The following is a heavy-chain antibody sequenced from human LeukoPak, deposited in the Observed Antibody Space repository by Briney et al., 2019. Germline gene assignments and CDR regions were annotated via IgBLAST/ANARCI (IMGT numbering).Heavy chain of an antibody. D-gene: IGHD2-21*01. V-gene: IGHV3-21*01. CDR1: GFTFSSYS. CDR3: ARGLLAYCGGDCLIFDY. CDR2: ISSSSSYI. J-gene: IGHJ4*02. Sequence: GGSLRLSCAASGFTFSSYSMNWVRQAPGKGLEWVSSISSSSSYIYCADSVKGRFTISRDNAKNSLYLQMNSLRAEDTAVYYCARGLLAYCGGDCLIFDYWGQGTLVTVSS.